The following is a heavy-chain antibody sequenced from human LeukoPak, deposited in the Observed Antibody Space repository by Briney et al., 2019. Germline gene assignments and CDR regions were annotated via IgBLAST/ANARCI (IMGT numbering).Heavy chain of an antibody. CDR1: GFTFSSYG. CDR2: ISGSGGST. V-gene: IGHV3-23*01. CDR3: ARDGIAVAGGWFDP. J-gene: IGHJ5*02. Sequence: GSLRLSCAASGFTFSSYGMSWVRQAPGKGLEWVSAISGSGGSTYYADSVKGRFTISRDNAKNTLYLQMNSLRAEDTAVYYCARDGIAVAGGWFDPWGQGTLVTVSS. D-gene: IGHD6-19*01.